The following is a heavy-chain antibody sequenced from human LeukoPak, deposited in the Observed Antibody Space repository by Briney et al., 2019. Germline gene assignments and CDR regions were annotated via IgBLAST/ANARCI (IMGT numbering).Heavy chain of an antibody. D-gene: IGHD3-10*01. Sequence: GASVKVSCKASGYTFTDYYMHWVRQAPGQGLEWMGWINPNSGGTNYAQKFQGRVTMARDTSITTAYMELSRLRSDDTAVYYCARGTSGGLRLGYWGQGTLVTVSS. V-gene: IGHV1-2*02. J-gene: IGHJ4*02. CDR1: GYTFTDYY. CDR3: ARGTSGGLRLGY. CDR2: INPNSGGT.